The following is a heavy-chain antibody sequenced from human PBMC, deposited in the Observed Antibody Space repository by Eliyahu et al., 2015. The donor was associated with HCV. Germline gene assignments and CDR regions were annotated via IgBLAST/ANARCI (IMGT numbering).Heavy chain of an antibody. J-gene: IGHJ3*02. V-gene: IGHV3-64*01. CDR2: ISSNGGST. Sequence: EVQLVESGGGLVQPGGSLRLSCAASGFTFSSYAMHWVRQAPGKGLEYVSAISSNGGSTYYANSVKGRFTISRDNSKNTLYLQMGSLRAEDMAVYYCALDWGEGAFDIWGQGTMVTVSS. CDR3: ALDWGEGAFDI. CDR1: GFTFSSYA. D-gene: IGHD3-16*01.